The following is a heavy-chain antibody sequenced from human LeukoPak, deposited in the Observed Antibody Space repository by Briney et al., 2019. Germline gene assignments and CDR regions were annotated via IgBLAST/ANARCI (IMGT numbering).Heavy chain of an antibody. Sequence: GSLRLSCAASGFTFGTYAMSWVRQAPGKGLEWTSAISDSGGSTYYADSVKGWFTISRDNSKNTLYLQMNSLRAEDTAVYYCAKIPYSSGWVQNWFDPWGQGTLVTVSS. CDR1: GFTFGTYA. D-gene: IGHD6-19*01. CDR2: ISDSGGST. CDR3: AKIPYSSGWVQNWFDP. J-gene: IGHJ5*02. V-gene: IGHV3-23*01.